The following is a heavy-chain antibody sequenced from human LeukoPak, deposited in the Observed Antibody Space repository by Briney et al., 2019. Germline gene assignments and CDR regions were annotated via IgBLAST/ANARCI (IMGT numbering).Heavy chain of an antibody. D-gene: IGHD2-15*01. J-gene: IGHJ4*02. CDR1: GFTFTRYA. V-gene: IGHV3-23*01. Sequence: GGSLRLSCATCGFTFTRYATSSVRQAPGKGLEWVSSISGSGGSTYSADSVKGRFTISRDNSKNTLNLQMNTLRAEETAAYYCANDLSSSVGSATFDYWGQGTLVTVSS. CDR3: ANDLSSSVGSATFDY. CDR2: ISGSGGST.